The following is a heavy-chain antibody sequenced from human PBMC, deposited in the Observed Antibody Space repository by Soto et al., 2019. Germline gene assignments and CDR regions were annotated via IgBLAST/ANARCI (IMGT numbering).Heavy chain of an antibody. J-gene: IGHJ4*02. CDR2: INESGST. Sequence: QVQLQQWGAGLVKPSETLSLSCAVYGQSFSGHSWAWIRQPPGKGLEWIGEINESGSTYYNPSLKRRVSISTDTPKNQFSQKLSSVSAADTTAYFCARGSGIVALPGELEDVKYDYSGQGTLVNVAS. V-gene: IGHV4-34*01. D-gene: IGHD1-1*01. CDR3: ARGSGIVALPGELEDVKYDY. CDR1: GQSFSGHS.